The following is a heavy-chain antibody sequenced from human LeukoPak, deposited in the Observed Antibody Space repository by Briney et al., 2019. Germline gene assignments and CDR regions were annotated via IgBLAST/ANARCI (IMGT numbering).Heavy chain of an antibody. CDR3: ARGGYYDFWSGSYGWFDA. CDR1: GFTISSYY. J-gene: IGHJ5*02. CDR2: IYYNGST. D-gene: IGHD3-3*01. Sequence: SETLSLSCTASGFTISSYYWSWIRQPPGKGLEWIGYIYYNGSTNYNPSLKSRVTISVAASKTKLSLNLSSVASADTAVYYCARGGYYDFWSGSYGWFDAWGEGTLVTVSS. V-gene: IGHV4-59*01.